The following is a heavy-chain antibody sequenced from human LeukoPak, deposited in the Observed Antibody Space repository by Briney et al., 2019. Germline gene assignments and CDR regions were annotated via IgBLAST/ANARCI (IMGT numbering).Heavy chain of an antibody. CDR1: GGSISSSSYY. J-gene: IGHJ4*02. V-gene: IGHV4-39*07. CDR2: IFHSGTT. Sequence: PSETLSLTCTVSGGSISSSSYYWGWIRQPPGKGLEWIGTIFHSGTTYYNPSLKSRVTISIDTSKNQFSLRLSSVTAADTAVYYCARSAVGYCRGGSCYPTTHDYWGQGTLVTVSS. D-gene: IGHD2-15*01. CDR3: ARSAVGYCRGGSCYPTTHDY.